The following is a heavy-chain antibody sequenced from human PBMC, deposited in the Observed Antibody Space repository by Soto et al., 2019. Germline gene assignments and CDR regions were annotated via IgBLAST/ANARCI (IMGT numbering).Heavy chain of an antibody. Sequence: ASETLSLTCTVSGGSISSGGYYWSWIRQHPGKGLEWIGYIYYSGSTYYNPSLKSRVTISVDTSQNQFSLKLSSVTAADTAVYYCARDFGGYCSCGSCYSDYYYGMDVWGQGTTVTVSS. CDR2: IYYSGST. V-gene: IGHV4-31*03. CDR3: ARDFGGYCSCGSCYSDYYYGMDV. CDR1: GGSISSGGYY. D-gene: IGHD2-15*01. J-gene: IGHJ6*02.